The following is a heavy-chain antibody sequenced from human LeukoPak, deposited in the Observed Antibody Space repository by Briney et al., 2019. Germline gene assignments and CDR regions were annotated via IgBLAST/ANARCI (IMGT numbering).Heavy chain of an antibody. J-gene: IGHJ4*02. D-gene: IGHD6-13*01. V-gene: IGHV3-11*01. CDR3: ACPYRSRFDY. Sequence: PGGSLRLSCVVSGFTFSDFHMSWLRQAPGKGLEWISYITNSGSDIEYADSVKGRFTISWDNAKKSLCLEMNTLRAEDTAIYYCACPYRSRFDYWGQGTLVTVSS. CDR2: ITNSGSDI. CDR1: GFTFSDFH.